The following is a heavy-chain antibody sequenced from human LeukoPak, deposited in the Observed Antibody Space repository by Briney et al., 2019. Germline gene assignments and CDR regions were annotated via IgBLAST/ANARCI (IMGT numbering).Heavy chain of an antibody. CDR2: IYPNSGGT. J-gene: IGHJ4*02. CDR1: GYTFTGHY. V-gene: IGHV1-2*02. D-gene: IGHD3/OR15-3a*01. Sequence: ASVKVSCKASGYTFTGHYMHWVRQAPGQGLERMGWIYPNSGGTNYAQKFQGRVTMTRDTSISTAYMELSRLRSDDTAVYYCARDLVDPPGYFDYWGQGTLVTVSS. CDR3: ARDLVDPPGYFDY.